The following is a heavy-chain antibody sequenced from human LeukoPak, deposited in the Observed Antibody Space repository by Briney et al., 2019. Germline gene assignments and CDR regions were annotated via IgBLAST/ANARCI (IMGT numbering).Heavy chain of an antibody. J-gene: IGHJ6*02. Sequence: ASVKVSCKASGYTFTSYYMHWVRQAPGQGLEWMGIINPSGGSTSYAQKFQGRVTMTRDTSTSTVYMELSSLRSEDTAVYHCARDPPREFLEWYNPLDVWGQGTTVTVSS. V-gene: IGHV1-46*01. CDR3: ARDPPREFLEWYNPLDV. CDR1: GYTFTSYY. CDR2: INPSGGST. D-gene: IGHD3-3*01.